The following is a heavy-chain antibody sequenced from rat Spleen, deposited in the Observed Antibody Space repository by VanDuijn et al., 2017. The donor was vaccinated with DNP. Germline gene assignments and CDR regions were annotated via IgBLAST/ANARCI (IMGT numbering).Heavy chain of an antibody. J-gene: IGHJ2*01. CDR3: ARWVRYFDS. Sequence: EVLLQESGPGLVKPSQSLSLTCSVTFYSITSSYKWNWIRKFPENKLEWMGHINGAGSTSYNPSLKSRISITRDTSKNQFFLHLNSVTTEDTATYYCARWVRYFDSWGQGVMVTVSS. CDR1: FYSITSSYK. CDR2: INGAGST. V-gene: IGHV3-3*01. D-gene: IGHD1-1*01.